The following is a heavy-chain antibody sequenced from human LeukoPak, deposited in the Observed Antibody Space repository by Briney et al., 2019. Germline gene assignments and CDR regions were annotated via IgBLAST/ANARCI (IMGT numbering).Heavy chain of an antibody. Sequence: SETLSLTCAVYGGSFSTYYWSWIRQPPGKGLEWVGYIYYSGSTNYNPSLKSRVTTSVDTSKNQLSLKLSSVTAADTAVYYCARVIGYCSSTSCFGYFDYWGQGTLVTVSS. CDR2: IYYSGST. J-gene: IGHJ4*02. CDR3: ARVIGYCSSTSCFGYFDY. D-gene: IGHD2-2*01. CDR1: GGSFSTYY. V-gene: IGHV4-59*08.